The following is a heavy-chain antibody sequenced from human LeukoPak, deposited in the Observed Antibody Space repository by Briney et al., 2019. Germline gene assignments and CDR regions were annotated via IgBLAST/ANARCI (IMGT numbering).Heavy chain of an antibody. D-gene: IGHD3-22*01. CDR1: GFTFSTYA. CDR2: ISGSDGST. CDR3: ARGRRIYYDSSGIDY. J-gene: IGHJ4*02. Sequence: GGSLRLSCAASGFTFSTYAMSWVRQAPGKGLEWVSGISGSDGSTYYADSVKGRFTISRDNAKNSLYLQMNSLRAEDTAVYYCARGRRIYYDSSGIDYWGQGTLVTVSS. V-gene: IGHV3-23*01.